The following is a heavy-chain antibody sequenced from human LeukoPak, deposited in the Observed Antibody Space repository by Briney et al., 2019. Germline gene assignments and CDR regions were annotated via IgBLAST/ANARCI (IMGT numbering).Heavy chain of an antibody. Sequence: SETLSLTCTVSGGSISSSSYYWGWIRQPPGKGLEWIGSIYYSGSTYYNPSLKSRVTISVDTSKNQFSLKLSSVTAADTAVYYCASPYFSYGGNLAYWGQGTLVTVSS. V-gene: IGHV4-39*01. CDR3: ASPYFSYGGNLAY. J-gene: IGHJ4*02. D-gene: IGHD4-23*01. CDR1: GGSISSSSYY. CDR2: IYYSGST.